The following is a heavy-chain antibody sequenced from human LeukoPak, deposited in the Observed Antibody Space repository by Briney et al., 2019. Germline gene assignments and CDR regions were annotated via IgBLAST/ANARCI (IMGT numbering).Heavy chain of an antibody. D-gene: IGHD6-13*01. CDR1: GYTFTSYY. V-gene: IGHV1-69*13. CDR2: IIPIFGTA. Sequence: GASVKVSCKASGYTFTSYYMHWVRQAPGQGLEWMGGIIPIFGTANYAQKFQGRVTITADESTSTAYMELSSLRSEDTAVYYCARAGSSWVYFDYWGQGTLVTVSA. CDR3: ARAGSSWVYFDY. J-gene: IGHJ4*02.